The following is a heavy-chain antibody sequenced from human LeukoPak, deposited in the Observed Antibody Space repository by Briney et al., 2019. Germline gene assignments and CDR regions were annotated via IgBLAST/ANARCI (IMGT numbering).Heavy chain of an antibody. CDR3: ARQSSDEDYFDY. CDR2: INHSGST. J-gene: IGHJ4*02. V-gene: IGHV4-34*01. D-gene: IGHD6-19*01. CDR1: GGSFSGYY. Sequence: SGTLSLTCAVYGGSFSGYYWSWIRQPPGKGLEWIGEINHSGSTNYNPSLKSRVTISVDTSKNQFSLKLSSVTAADTAVYYCARQSSDEDYFDYWGQGTLVTVSS.